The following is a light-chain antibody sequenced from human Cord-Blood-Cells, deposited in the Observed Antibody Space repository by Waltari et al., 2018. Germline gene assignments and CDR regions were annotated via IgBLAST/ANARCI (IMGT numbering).Light chain of an antibody. J-gene: IGKJ4*01. CDR2: DAS. CDR3: QQWLT. Sequence: DIQMTQSPSSLSASLGDRVTITCQASQDISNYLNWYQQKPGKAPKLLIYDASNLETGVPSRFSGSGSGTDFTFTISSLQPEDIATYYCQQWLTFGGGTKVEIK. CDR1: QDISNY. V-gene: IGKV1-33*01.